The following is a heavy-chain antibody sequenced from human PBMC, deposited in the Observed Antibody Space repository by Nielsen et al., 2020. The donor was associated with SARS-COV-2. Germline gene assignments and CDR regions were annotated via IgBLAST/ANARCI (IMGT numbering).Heavy chain of an antibody. CDR1: GFTFSSYS. J-gene: IGHJ4*02. D-gene: IGHD1-1*01. Sequence: GESLKISCAASGFTFSSYSMNWVCQAPGKGLEWVSSISSSSSYIYYADSVKGRFTISRDNAKNSLYLQMNSLRAEDTAVYYCAGEVPGTTGTELFDYWGQGTLVTVSS. CDR3: AGEVPGTTGTELFDY. V-gene: IGHV3-21*01. CDR2: ISSSSSYI.